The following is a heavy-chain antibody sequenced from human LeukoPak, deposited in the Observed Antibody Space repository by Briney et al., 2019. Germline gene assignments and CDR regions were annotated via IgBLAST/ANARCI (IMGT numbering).Heavy chain of an antibody. CDR2: INPNSGGT. CDR3: ARGYCSGGSCYWPAAWFDP. CDR1: GYTFTGYY. D-gene: IGHD2-15*01. Sequence: ASVKVSCKASGYTFTGYYMHWVRQAPGQRLEWMGWINPNSGGTNYAQKFQGRVTMTRDMSISTAYMELSRLRSDDTAVYYCARGYCSGGSCYWPAAWFDPWGQGTLVSVSS. V-gene: IGHV1-2*02. J-gene: IGHJ5*02.